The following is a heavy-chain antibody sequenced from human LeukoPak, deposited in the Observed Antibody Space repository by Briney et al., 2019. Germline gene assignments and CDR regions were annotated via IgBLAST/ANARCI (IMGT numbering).Heavy chain of an antibody. CDR2: ISYDGSNK. Sequence: GGSLRLSCAASGFTFSNYAMHWVRQAPGKGLEWVALISYDGSNKYFADSVKGRFTISRDNSKNTLYLQMNSLRAEDTAVYYCAKQPDNYYDSSGPDYWGQGTLVTVSS. D-gene: IGHD3-22*01. CDR3: AKQPDNYYDSSGPDY. CDR1: GFTFSNYA. V-gene: IGHV3-30*04. J-gene: IGHJ4*02.